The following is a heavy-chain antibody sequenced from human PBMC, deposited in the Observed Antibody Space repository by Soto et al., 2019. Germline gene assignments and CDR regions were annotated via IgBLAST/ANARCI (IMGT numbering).Heavy chain of an antibody. CDR2: INAGNGNT. CDR3: ARDLLDWNYSEGWFDP. D-gene: IGHD1-7*01. V-gene: IGHV1-3*01. CDR1: GYTFTSYA. Sequence: QVQLVQSGAEVKKPGASVKVSCKASGYTFTSYAMHWVRQAPGQRLEWMGWINAGNGNTKYSQKFQGRVTITRDTSASTAYMELSSLRAEDTAVYYCARDLLDWNYSEGWFDPWGQGTLVTVSS. J-gene: IGHJ5*02.